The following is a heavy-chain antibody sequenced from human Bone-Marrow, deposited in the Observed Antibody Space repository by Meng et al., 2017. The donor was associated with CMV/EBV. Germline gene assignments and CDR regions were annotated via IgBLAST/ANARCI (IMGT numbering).Heavy chain of an antibody. V-gene: IGHV3-53*01. CDR2: ISSGGFT. D-gene: IGHD4-23*01. Sequence: GESLKISCAASGFTVSGYYMSWVRQAPGKGLEFVSVISSGGFTYYADSVKGRFTISRDNSKNTLYLQMNSLRAEDTAVYYCAKDKRLTTVVNFDYWGQGTLVTVSS. CDR1: GFTVSGYY. J-gene: IGHJ4*02. CDR3: AKDKRLTTVVNFDY.